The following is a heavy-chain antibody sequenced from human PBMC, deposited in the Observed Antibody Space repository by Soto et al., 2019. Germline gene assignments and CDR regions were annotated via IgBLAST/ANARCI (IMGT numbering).Heavy chain of an antibody. CDR2: IIPIFGTA. J-gene: IGHJ5*02. D-gene: IGHD6-6*01. CDR1: GGTFSSYA. Sequence: ASVKVSCKASGGTFSSYAISWVRQAPGQGLEWMGGIIPIFGTANCAQKFQGRVTITADESTSTAYMELSSLRSEDTAVYYCARRIAAPPWWFDPWGQGTLVTVS. V-gene: IGHV1-69*13. CDR3: ARRIAAPPWWFDP.